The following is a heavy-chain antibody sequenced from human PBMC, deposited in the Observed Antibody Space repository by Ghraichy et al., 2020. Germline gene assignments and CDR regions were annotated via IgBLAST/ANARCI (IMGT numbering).Heavy chain of an antibody. D-gene: IGHD3/OR15-3a*01. CDR3: ARGLYTSYYTKTVFDY. CDR1: TYSISNDYY. V-gene: IGHV4-38-2*02. CDR2: VRHSGST. J-gene: IGHJ4*02. Sequence: SETLSLTCSVSTYSISNDYYWGWIRQPPGMGLEWIGSVRHSGSTYYNPSLKSRVSVSVDTSKNQFSLKPSSVTAADTAVYYCARGLYTSYYTKTVFDYWGQGTLVTVSS.